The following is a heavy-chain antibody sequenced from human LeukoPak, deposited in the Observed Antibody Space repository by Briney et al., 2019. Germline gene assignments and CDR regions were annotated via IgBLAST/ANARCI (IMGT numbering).Heavy chain of an antibody. CDR2: ISSSSSTI. CDR3: ATTGYSSRNY. D-gene: IGHD6-13*01. Sequence: GGSLRLSCAASGFTFSSYSLNWVRQAPGKGLEWVSYISSSSSTIYYADSVKGRFTSSRDNSKNTLYLQMNSLRAEDTAVYYCATTGYSSRNYWGQGTLVTVSS. V-gene: IGHV3-48*01. J-gene: IGHJ4*02. CDR1: GFTFSSYS.